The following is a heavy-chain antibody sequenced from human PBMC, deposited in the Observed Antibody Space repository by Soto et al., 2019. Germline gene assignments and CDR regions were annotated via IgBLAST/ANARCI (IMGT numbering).Heavy chain of an antibody. CDR2: SRNKANGYTT. J-gene: IGHJ4*02. CDR1: GFTFSDYY. CDR3: VRDKRLGYSGLYYSDY. Sequence: GGSLRLSCAASGFTFSDYYMDWVRQAPGKGLEWVGRSRNKANGYTTEYAASVKGRFTISRDDSRNSLYLQMDSLTTEDTAVYFCVRDKRLGYSGLYYSDYWGQGTLVTVSS. V-gene: IGHV3-72*01. D-gene: IGHD5-12*01.